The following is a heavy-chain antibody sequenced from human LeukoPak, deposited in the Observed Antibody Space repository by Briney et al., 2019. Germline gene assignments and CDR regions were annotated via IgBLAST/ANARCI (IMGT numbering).Heavy chain of an antibody. CDR2: IYYSGNT. Sequence: PSETLSLTCTVSGASISSGGYYWIWLRQHPGKGLEWFGYIYYSGNTNYTPSLKSRVTISTDTSKNQFSLKLTSVTAADTAVYYCALRRLTSSQIIEDNWFDPWGQGTLVTVSS. V-gene: IGHV4-61*08. J-gene: IGHJ5*02. CDR3: ALRRLTSSQIIEDNWFDP. D-gene: IGHD2/OR15-2a*01. CDR1: GASISSGGYY.